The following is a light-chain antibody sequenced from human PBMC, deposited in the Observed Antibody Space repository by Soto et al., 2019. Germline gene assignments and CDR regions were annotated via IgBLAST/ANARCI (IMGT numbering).Light chain of an antibody. J-gene: IGKJ2*01. V-gene: IGKV3-11*01. CDR1: ESVNNY. CDR2: GSS. Sequence: EVVLTQSPATLSLSPGERATLSCRASESVNNYLAWYQQKPGQAPRLLIYGSSFRASGIPDRFSGSGSGTEFTLTITSLEPEDFAVYYCQQYGYSPRTFGQGTKLEMK. CDR3: QQYGYSPRT.